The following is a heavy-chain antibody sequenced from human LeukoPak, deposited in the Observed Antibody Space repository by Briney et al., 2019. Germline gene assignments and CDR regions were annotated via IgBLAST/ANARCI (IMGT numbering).Heavy chain of an antibody. CDR2: IYYSGST. Sequence: SETLSLTCTVSGGSISSYYWSWIRQPPGKGLEWIGYIYYSGSTNYNPSLKSRVTISVDTSKNQFSLKLSSVAAADTAVYYCARHGSSWAYFDYWGQGTLVTVSS. D-gene: IGHD6-13*01. CDR3: ARHGSSWAYFDY. CDR1: GGSISSYY. V-gene: IGHV4-59*08. J-gene: IGHJ4*02.